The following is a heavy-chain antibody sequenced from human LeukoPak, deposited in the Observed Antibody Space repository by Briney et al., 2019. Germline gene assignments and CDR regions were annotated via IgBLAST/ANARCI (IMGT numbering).Heavy chain of an antibody. CDR3: ARSTYYDSSAYYDDY. J-gene: IGHJ4*02. D-gene: IGHD3-22*01. CDR2: IYSSGST. V-gene: IGHV4-4*07. CDR1: GDSISSFY. Sequence: SETLSLTCTVSGDSISSFYWSWIRQPAGKGLEWIGRIYSSGSTNYNPSLESRVTMSVDTSKNQLSLKLSSVTAADTAVYYCARSTYYDSSAYYDDYWGRGTLVTVSS.